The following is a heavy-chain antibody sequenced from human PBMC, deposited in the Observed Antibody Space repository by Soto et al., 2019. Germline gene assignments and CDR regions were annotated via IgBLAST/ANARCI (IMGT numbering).Heavy chain of an antibody. CDR2: IYYSGST. CDR1: GGSISSSSYY. V-gene: IGHV4-39*01. CDR3: ARHDRVNVVDNWFDP. Sequence: SETLSLTCTVSGGSISSSSYYWGWIRQPPGKGLEWIGSIYYSGSTYYNPSLKSRVTISVDTSKNQFSLKLSSVTAADTAVYYCARHDRVNVVDNWFDPWGQGTLVTVSS. D-gene: IGHD2-15*01. J-gene: IGHJ5*02.